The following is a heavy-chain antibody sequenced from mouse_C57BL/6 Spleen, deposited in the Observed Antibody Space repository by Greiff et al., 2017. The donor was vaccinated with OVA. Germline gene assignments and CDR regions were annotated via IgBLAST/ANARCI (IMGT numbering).Heavy chain of an antibody. CDR3: ARYEGDWDGGAWCAY. V-gene: IGHV7-3*01. CDR2: IRNKANGYTT. Sequence: EVQGVESGGGLVQPGGSLSLSCAASGFTFTDYYMSWVRQPPGKALEWLGFIRNKANGYTTAYSASVKGRFTISRDNSQSILYLQMKARRAEDSATYYWARYEGDWDGGAWCAYWGQGTLVTVSA. CDR1: GFTFTDYY. D-gene: IGHD4-1*01. J-gene: IGHJ3*01.